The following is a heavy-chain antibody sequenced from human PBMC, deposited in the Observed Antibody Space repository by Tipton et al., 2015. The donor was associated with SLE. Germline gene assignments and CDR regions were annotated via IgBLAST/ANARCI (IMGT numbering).Heavy chain of an antibody. J-gene: IGHJ4*02. D-gene: IGHD4-11*01. V-gene: IGHV3-74*01. CDR1: GFSLSRHW. CDR3: ARLFSNSRAIDY. Sequence: SLRLSCAASGFSLSRHWMHWVRQAPGKGLLWVSRINPDGTTTSYADSVKGRFIISRDNAKNTLDLQMNSLRAEDTAVYFCARLFSNSRAIDYWGQGTLITVSS. CDR2: INPDGTTT.